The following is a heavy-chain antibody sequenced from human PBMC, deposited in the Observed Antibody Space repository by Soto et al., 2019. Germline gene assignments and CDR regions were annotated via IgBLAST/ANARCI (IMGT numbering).Heavy chain of an antibody. CDR3: ARHGGSYNWFDP. CDR1: GGSISSGGYY. CDR2: IYYSGST. Sequence: LCGGSISSGGYYWSWIRQPPGKGLEWIGYIYYSGSTYYNPSLKSRVTISVDTSKNQFSLKLSSVTAADTAVYYCARHGGSYNWFDPWGQGTLVTVSS. J-gene: IGHJ5*02. D-gene: IGHD1-26*01. V-gene: IGHV4-31*02.